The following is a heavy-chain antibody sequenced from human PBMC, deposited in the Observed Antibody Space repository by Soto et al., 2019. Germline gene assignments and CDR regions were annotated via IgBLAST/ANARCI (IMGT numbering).Heavy chain of an antibody. V-gene: IGHV2-5*02. D-gene: IGHD6-19*01. J-gene: IGHJ4*02. CDR3: AHRLFTSGWPWDSGVFDY. Sequence: QITLKESGPTLVKATQTLTLTCTFSGFSLSASGVGVGWIRQSPGKALEWLAVIYWDNDKRYNPSLKTRLTITKDTSKNQVVLTMTDMDLEDTATYYCAHRLFTSGWPWDSGVFDYWGQGTLVTVSS. CDR1: GFSLSASGVG. CDR2: IYWDNDK.